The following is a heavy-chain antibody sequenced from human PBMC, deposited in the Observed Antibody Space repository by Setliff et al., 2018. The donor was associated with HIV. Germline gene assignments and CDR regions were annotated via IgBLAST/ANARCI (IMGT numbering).Heavy chain of an antibody. CDR1: GGSVDSRDYY. CDR2: ILYGGTT. V-gene: IGHV4-39*01. CDR3: ARPTTGLGGGAAFDI. J-gene: IGHJ3*02. D-gene: IGHD2-8*01. Sequence: NPSETLSLTCAVSGGSVDSRDYYWGWIRQPPGKGLEWIGNILYGGTTYYTPSLKSRVSISVDTSRNQFSLRLNSVTAADTAVYYCARPTTGLGGGAAFDIWG.